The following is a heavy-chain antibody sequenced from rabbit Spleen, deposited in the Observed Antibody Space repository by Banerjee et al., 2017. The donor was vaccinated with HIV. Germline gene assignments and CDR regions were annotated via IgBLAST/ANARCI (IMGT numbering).Heavy chain of an antibody. V-gene: IGHV1S45*01. CDR2: INAVTGKA. J-gene: IGHJ4*01. Sequence: QEQLVESGGGLVQPGGSLKLSCKASGFDFSTYSMSWVRQAPGKGLEWIACINAVTGKAVYASWAKGRFTISRTSSPSVTLQMTSLTAADTATYFCARDLAGVIGWNFNLWGPGTLVTVS. CDR1: GFDFSTYS. CDR3: ARDLAGVIGWNFNL. D-gene: IGHD4-1*01.